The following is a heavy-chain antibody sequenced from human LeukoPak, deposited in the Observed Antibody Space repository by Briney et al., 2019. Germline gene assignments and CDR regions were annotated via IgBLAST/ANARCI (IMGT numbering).Heavy chain of an antibody. CDR2: IDIAGDT. D-gene: IGHD1-7*01. Sequence: PGGSLRLSCATSGFTFSSYDMHWVRQATGKGLDWVSAIDIAGDTYYPGSVKGRFTISRDNAKNSLYLQMNSLRAEDTAVYYCMNSQAFDIWGQGTMVTVSS. J-gene: IGHJ3*02. V-gene: IGHV3-13*01. CDR3: MNSQAFDI. CDR1: GFTFSSYD.